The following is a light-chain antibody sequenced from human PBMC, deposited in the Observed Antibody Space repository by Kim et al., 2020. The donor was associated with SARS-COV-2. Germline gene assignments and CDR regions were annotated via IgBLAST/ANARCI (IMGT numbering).Light chain of an antibody. Sequence: SASVGDRVTIPCRASQDIDTYLAWYQQKPGKAPNLLIYKASSLESGVPSRFSGSGSGTGFTLTISSLQPDDFATYYCQHYRRYPYTFCQGTKLEI. CDR3: QHYRRYPYT. V-gene: IGKV1-5*03. J-gene: IGKJ2*01. CDR1: QDIDTY. CDR2: KAS.